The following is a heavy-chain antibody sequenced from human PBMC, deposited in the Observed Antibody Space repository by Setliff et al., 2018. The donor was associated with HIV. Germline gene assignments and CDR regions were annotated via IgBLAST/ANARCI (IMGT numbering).Heavy chain of an antibody. CDR1: GGSFSGFY. J-gene: IGHJ4*02. D-gene: IGHD2-15*01. V-gene: IGHV4-34*01. CDR2: INHSGST. Sequence: SETLSLTCAVYGGSFSGFYWNWIRQPPGKGLEWIGEINHSGSTNYNPSLKSRVTISVDTSKNQFSLRLSSVIAADTAVYYCARSPGGGRLPYFFDFWGQGTLVTVSS. CDR3: ARSPGGGRLPYFFDF.